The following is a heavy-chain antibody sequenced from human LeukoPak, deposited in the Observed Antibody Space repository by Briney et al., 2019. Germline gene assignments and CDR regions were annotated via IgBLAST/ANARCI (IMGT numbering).Heavy chain of an antibody. CDR3: ARDSTLDY. V-gene: IGHV4-39*02. CDR1: GGSISSSNSY. Sequence: SETLSLTCTVSGGSISSSNSYWGWIRQPPGKGLEWIGNTHCNGNTHYNPSLKSRVTISVDTSKNQFSLKVSSVTAADTAVYHCARDSTLDYWGQGSLVTVSS. CDR2: THCNGNT. D-gene: IGHD1-1*01. J-gene: IGHJ4*02.